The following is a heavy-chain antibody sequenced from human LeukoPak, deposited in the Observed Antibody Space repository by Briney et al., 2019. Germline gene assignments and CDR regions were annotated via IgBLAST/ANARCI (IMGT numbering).Heavy chain of an antibody. J-gene: IGHJ4*02. CDR3: ARAAYGDYDLFDY. V-gene: IGHV4-59*01. CDR1: GGSISSYY. Sequence: SETLSLTCTVSGGSISSYYWSWIRQPPGKGLEWTGYIDYSGSTNYNPSLKGRVTISVDTSKNQFSLKLRSVTAADTAVYYCARAAYGDYDLFDYWGQGTLVTVSS. CDR2: IDYSGST. D-gene: IGHD4-17*01.